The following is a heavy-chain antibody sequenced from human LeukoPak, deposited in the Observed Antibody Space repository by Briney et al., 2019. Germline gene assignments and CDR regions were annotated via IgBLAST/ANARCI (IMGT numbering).Heavy chain of an antibody. Sequence: GGSLRLSCAASGFTFSSYAMSWVRQAPGKGLEWVSAISGSGGSTYYADSVKGRFTISRDNSKNTLYVQVNSLGTEDTAAYYRAKGSYYDSSGSFYFDYWGQGTLVTVSS. CDR2: ISGSGGST. CDR3: AKGSYYDSSGSFYFDY. V-gene: IGHV3-23*01. J-gene: IGHJ4*02. CDR1: GFTFSSYA. D-gene: IGHD3-22*01.